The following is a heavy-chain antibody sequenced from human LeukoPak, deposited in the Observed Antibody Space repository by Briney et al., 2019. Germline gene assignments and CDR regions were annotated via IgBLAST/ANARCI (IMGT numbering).Heavy chain of an antibody. J-gene: IGHJ3*02. CDR1: GFTFSSYW. CDR3: AKIAVAGDAFDI. D-gene: IGHD6-19*01. Sequence: GGSLRLSCAASGFTFSSYWMSWVRQAPGKGLEWVSSISSSSSYIYYADSVKGRFTISRDNAKNSLYLQMNSLRAEDTAVYYCAKIAVAGDAFDIWGQGTMVTVSS. CDR2: ISSSSSYI. V-gene: IGHV3-21*01.